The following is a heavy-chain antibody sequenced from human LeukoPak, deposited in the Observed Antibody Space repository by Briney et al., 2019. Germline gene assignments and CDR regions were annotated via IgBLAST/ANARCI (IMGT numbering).Heavy chain of an antibody. CDR2: ISSSGSTI. D-gene: IGHD3-3*01. Sequence: PGGSLRLSCAASGFTFSDYYMSWIRQAPGKGLEWVSYISSSGSTIYYADSVKGRFTISRDNVKSSLYLEMNSLRAEDTAVYYCAKGSGYYKALDIWGQGTMVTVSS. V-gene: IGHV3-11*04. J-gene: IGHJ3*02. CDR3: AKGSGYYKALDI. CDR1: GFTFSDYY.